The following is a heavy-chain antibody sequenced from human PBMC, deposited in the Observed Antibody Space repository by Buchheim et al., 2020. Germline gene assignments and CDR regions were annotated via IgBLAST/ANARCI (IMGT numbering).Heavy chain of an antibody. D-gene: IGHD3-16*01. CDR1: GGSISSYY. CDR2: VLHNGNT. J-gene: IGHJ2*01. V-gene: IGHV4-59*01. Sequence: QVQLQESGPGLVKPSETLSLTCTVSGGSISSYYWSWIRQPPGRGLEWIGYVLHNGNTHYNPSLNSRLSMSVDKSRNQFPLQLSSVTAADTAVYYCARENWERPPHWYFDLWGRGTL. CDR3: ARENWERPPHWYFDL.